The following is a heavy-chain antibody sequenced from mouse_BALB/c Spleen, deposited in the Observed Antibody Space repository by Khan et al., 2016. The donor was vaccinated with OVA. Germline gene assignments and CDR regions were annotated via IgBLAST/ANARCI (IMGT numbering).Heavy chain of an antibody. CDR2: ISNGGSYT. J-gene: IGHJ3*01. V-gene: IGHV5-6*01. CDR1: GFTFSSYG. D-gene: IGHD1-1*01. CDR3: ARRRFTSPAAWFAY. Sequence: EVQLQESGGDLVKPGGSLKLSCEASGFTFSSYGMSWVRQTPDKRLEWVATISNGGSYTYYPDSVKSRLTISRDNAKNTLYLQMSSLKSEDTAMYYCARRRFTSPAAWFAYWGQGTLVTVSA.